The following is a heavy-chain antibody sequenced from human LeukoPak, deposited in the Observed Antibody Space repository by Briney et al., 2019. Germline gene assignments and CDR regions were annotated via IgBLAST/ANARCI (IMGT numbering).Heavy chain of an antibody. CDR3: ASGDSSGYYDY. V-gene: IGHV4-39*07. Sequence: SETLSLTCIVSGGSISRSTYYWGWIRQPPGKGLEWIGSIHYSGNTYYNPSLKSRVTISVDTSKNQFSLKLSSVTAADTAVYYCASGDSSGYYDYWGQGTLVTVSS. CDR2: IHYSGNT. D-gene: IGHD3-22*01. J-gene: IGHJ4*02. CDR1: GGSISRSTYY.